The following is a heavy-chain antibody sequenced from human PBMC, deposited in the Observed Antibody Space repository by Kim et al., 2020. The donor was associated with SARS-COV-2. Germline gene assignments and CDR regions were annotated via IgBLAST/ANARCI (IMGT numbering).Heavy chain of an antibody. V-gene: IGHV7-4-1*02. D-gene: IGHD6-13*01. CDR2: INTNTGNP. CDR1: GYTFTSYA. CDR3: ARDLKYSSSWERRYYYGMDV. Sequence: ASVKVSCKASGYTFTSYAMNWVRQAPGQGLEWMGWINTNTGNPTYAKGFTGRFVFSLDTSVSTAYLQISSLKAEDTAVYYCARDLKYSSSWERRYYYGMDVWGQGNTVTVSS. J-gene: IGHJ6*02.